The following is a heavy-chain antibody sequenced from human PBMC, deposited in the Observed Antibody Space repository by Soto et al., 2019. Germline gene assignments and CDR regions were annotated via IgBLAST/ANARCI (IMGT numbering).Heavy chain of an antibody. Sequence: EVQLVESGGGLVQPGGSLRLSCVASGFTFSSSWMSWVRQAPGKGLEWVANIKQDGSDKYYVDSVEGRFTISRDNGKNPTLLQKNRLRAEETAVYYLAGNSLLASGGGGQGTMVIVSS. CDR3: AGNSLLASGG. CDR1: GFTFSSSW. D-gene: IGHD6-25*01. CDR2: IKQDGSDK. V-gene: IGHV3-7*01. J-gene: IGHJ3*01.